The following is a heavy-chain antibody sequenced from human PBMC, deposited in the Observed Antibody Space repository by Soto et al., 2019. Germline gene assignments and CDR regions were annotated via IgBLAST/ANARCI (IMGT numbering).Heavy chain of an antibody. CDR1: GFSVSTSGVG. Sequence: QITLKESGPTLVKHTQPLTLTCTFSGFSVSTSGVGVGWIRQPPGKALEWLALIYWDDDKRYSPSLKSRLTITKDTSKNQVVLTMTNMDPVDTATYYCAYGDYVGNWFDPWGQGTLVTVSS. V-gene: IGHV2-5*02. CDR3: AYGDYVGNWFDP. D-gene: IGHD4-17*01. J-gene: IGHJ5*02. CDR2: IYWDDDK.